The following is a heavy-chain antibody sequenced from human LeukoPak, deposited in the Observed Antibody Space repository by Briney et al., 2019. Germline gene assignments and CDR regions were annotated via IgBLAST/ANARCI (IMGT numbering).Heavy chain of an antibody. CDR2: ISSSGSTI. D-gene: IGHD3-10*01. Sequence: PGGSLRLSCAASGFSFSSYGMHWVRQAPGKGLEWVSYISSSGSTIYYADSVKGRFTISRDNAKNSLYLQMNSLRAEDTAVYYCARVGGITMVRGVNTDDYWGQGTLVTVSS. CDR3: ARVGGITMVRGVNTDDY. V-gene: IGHV3-48*04. CDR1: GFSFSSYG. J-gene: IGHJ4*02.